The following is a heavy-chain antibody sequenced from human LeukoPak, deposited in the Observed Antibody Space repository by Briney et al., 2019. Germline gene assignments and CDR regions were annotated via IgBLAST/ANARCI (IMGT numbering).Heavy chain of an antibody. CDR2: INHSGST. CDR1: GGSFSGYY. V-gene: IGHV4-34*01. CDR3: ARGPYFDFWSGSVNAFDI. J-gene: IGHJ3*02. Sequence: PSETLSLTCAVYGGSFSGYYWSWIRQPPGKGLEWIGEINHSGSTNYNPSLKSRVTISVDTSKNQFSLKLSSVTAADTAVYYCARGPYFDFWSGSVNAFDIWGQGTMVTVSS. D-gene: IGHD3-3*01.